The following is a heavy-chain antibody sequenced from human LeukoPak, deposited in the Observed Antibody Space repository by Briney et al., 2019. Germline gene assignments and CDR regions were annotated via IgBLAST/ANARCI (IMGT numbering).Heavy chain of an antibody. V-gene: IGHV5-51*01. CDR3: ARFTGYYYDSSGYLGSYYFDY. CDR2: IYPGDSDT. J-gene: IGHJ4*02. D-gene: IGHD3-22*01. CDR1: GYSFTSYW. Sequence: GESLKISCKGSGYSFTSYWIGWVRQMPGKGLDWMGIIYPGDSDTRYSPSFQGQVTISADKSISTAYLQWSSLKASDTAMYYCARFTGYYYDSSGYLGSYYFDYWGQGTLVTVSS.